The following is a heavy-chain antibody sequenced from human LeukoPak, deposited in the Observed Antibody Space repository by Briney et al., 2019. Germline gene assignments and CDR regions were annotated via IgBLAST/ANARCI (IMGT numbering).Heavy chain of an antibody. CDR3: ARQSWVALDY. D-gene: IGHD6-13*01. V-gene: IGHV4-34*01. CDR1: GGSFSGYY. CDR2: INHSGST. Sequence: SETLSLTCAVYGGSFSGYYWSWIRQPPGKGLEWIGEINHSGSTNYNPSLKSRVTISVDTSKNQFSLKLSSVTAADTAVYYCARQSWVALDYWGQGTLVTVSS. J-gene: IGHJ4*02.